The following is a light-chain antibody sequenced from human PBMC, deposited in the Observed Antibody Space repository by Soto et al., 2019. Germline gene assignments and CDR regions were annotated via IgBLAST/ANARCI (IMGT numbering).Light chain of an antibody. J-gene: IGKJ1*01. Sequence: EIVMTQSPATLSVSPGERVTLSCRASQSVNANLAWYQQKSGRTPSLFIYGASTRATVIPGRFSGSRSGREFTLTISSLQPEDFAFYYCLQYNDWPRTFGQGTKVEIK. CDR1: QSVNAN. CDR3: LQYNDWPRT. V-gene: IGKV3-15*01. CDR2: GAS.